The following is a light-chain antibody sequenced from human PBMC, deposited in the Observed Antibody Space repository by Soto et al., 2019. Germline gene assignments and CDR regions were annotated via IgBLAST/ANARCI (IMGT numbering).Light chain of an antibody. Sequence: EIVMTQSPGTLSLSPGERATLSCRASQSVSNNYLAWYQQKPGQAPRLLIYGASSRATGIPDRFSGSGSGTDLTLTISRLEPEDFAVYYCQQYGSSPSTFGQGTKVDIK. V-gene: IGKV3-20*01. CDR2: GAS. J-gene: IGKJ1*01. CDR3: QQYGSSPST. CDR1: QSVSNNY.